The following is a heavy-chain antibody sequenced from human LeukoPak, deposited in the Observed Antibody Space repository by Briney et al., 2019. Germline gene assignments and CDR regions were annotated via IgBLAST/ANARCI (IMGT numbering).Heavy chain of an antibody. CDR3: ARGPVTTGYFAY. J-gene: IGHJ4*02. Sequence: SETLSLTCTVSGASITTSYWSWIRQPPGKGLEWIGYIYYSGSTNYNPSLKSRVTISVDTSKNQFSLKLSSVTAADTAVYFCARGPVTTGYFAYWGQGTLVTVSS. D-gene: IGHD4-17*01. CDR1: GASITTSY. CDR2: IYYSGST. V-gene: IGHV4-59*01.